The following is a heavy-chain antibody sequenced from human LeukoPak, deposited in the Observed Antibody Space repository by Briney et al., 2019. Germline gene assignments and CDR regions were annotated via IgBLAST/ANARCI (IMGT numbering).Heavy chain of an antibody. V-gene: IGHV4-34*01. Sequence: PSETLSLTCTVSGGSISSYYWRWIRQPPGKGLEWIGEINHSGSTNYNPSLKSRVTISVDTSKNQFSLKLSSVTAADTAVYYCARGPYDYVWGSYRYSYFDYWGQGTLVTVSS. CDR3: ARGPYDYVWGSYRYSYFDY. CDR1: GGSISSYY. J-gene: IGHJ4*02. CDR2: INHSGST. D-gene: IGHD3-16*02.